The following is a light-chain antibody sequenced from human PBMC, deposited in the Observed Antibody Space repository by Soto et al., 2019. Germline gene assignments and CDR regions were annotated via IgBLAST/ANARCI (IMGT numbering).Light chain of an antibody. J-gene: IGKJ4*01. CDR2: AAS. V-gene: IGKV1-39*01. CDR3: QQSYSTLPLT. CDR1: QSISSY. Sequence: DIPMTQSASSLSASVGDRVTITCRASQSISSYLNWYQQKPGKAPKLLIYAASSLQSGVPSRFSGSGSGTDYTLTISSLQPEDFATYYCQQSYSTLPLTFGGGTKVEIK.